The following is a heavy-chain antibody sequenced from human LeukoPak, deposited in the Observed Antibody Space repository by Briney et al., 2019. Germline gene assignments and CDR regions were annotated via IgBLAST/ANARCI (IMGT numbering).Heavy chain of an antibody. CDR1: GFTFSRYS. CDR2: ISISSNYI. Sequence: GGSLRLSCAASGFTFSRYSMNWVRKAPGKGLEWVSSISISSNYIYYPDSLKGRFTISRDNAQNSLYLQMNSLRVEDTAVYYCARGIEDSRAQPVSQWFDPWGQGTLVTVSS. V-gene: IGHV3-21*01. CDR3: ARGIEDSRAQPVSQWFDP. D-gene: IGHD3/OR15-3a*01. J-gene: IGHJ5*02.